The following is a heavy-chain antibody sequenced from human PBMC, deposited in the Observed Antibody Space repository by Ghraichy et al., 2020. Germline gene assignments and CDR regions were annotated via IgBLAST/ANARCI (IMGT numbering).Heavy chain of an antibody. CDR1: GFTFSSYS. CDR3: AREVTTSGAWIDY. D-gene: IGHD4-17*01. J-gene: IGHJ4*02. CDR2: ISTSSSTI. V-gene: IGHV3-48*02. Sequence: GGSLRLSCAASGFTFSSYSMNWVRQAPGKGLQWVSYISTSSSTIYYADSVKGRFTISRDNAKTSLYLQMNRLRDEDTAVYYCAREVTTSGAWIDYWGQGTLVTVSS.